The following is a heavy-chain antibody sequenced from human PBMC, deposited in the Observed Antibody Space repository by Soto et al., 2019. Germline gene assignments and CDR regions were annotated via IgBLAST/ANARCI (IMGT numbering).Heavy chain of an antibody. Sequence: QVQLVQSGVEVKKPGASVKVSCKTSGYTFTNYGISWVRQAPGQGLEWVGCISIYNGNTKYAQRVQVRVTMTTDTSTSPAYMELRSLISDDTAIYYCTREGGDNTGYYFAYWGQGPLVTVSS. V-gene: IGHV1-18*01. J-gene: IGHJ4*02. CDR3: TREGGDNTGYYFAY. CDR1: GYTFTNYG. CDR2: ISIYNGNT. D-gene: IGHD2-21*01.